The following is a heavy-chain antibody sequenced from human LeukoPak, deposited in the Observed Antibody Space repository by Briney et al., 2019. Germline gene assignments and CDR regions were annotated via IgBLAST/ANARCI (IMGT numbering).Heavy chain of an antibody. V-gene: IGHV4-4*02. CDR2: VSHSGST. CDR3: ARQLYSSGSYYAPMDV. D-gene: IGHD3-10*01. J-gene: IGHJ6*03. Sequence: PSETLSLTCAVSNASISGRNWWNWVRQPPGKGLEWIGEVSHSGSTNYNPSLKSRVTISVDTSKNQFSLKLSSVTAADTAVYYCARQLYSSGSYYAPMDVWGKGTTVTISS. CDR1: NASISGRNW.